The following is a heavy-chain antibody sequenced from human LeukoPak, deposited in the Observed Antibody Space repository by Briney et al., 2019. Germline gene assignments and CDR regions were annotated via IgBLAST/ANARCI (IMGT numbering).Heavy chain of an antibody. J-gene: IGHJ5*02. Sequence: GESLKISCKGSGYSFTSYWIGWVRQMPGKGLEWMGIIYPGDSDTRYGPSFQGQVTISADKSISTAYLQWNSLKASDTAMYYCARQEYCSGASCYTWFDPWGQGTLVTVSS. V-gene: IGHV5-51*01. CDR3: ARQEYCSGASCYTWFDP. CDR1: GYSFTSYW. D-gene: IGHD2-15*01. CDR2: IYPGDSDT.